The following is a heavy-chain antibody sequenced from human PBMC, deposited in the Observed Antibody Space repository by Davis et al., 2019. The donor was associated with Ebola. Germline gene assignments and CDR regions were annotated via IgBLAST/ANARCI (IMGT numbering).Heavy chain of an antibody. CDR2: VSGSGTTT. CDR1: GFTFRTYA. V-gene: IGHV3-23*01. Sequence: GGSLRLSCAASGFTFRTYAMNWVRQAPGKGLEWVSAVSGSGTTTAYADSVKGRFTISRDNSKNTLYLQMNSLRAEDTAVYYCARDFFRYYDSSGYYTTVWGQGTLVTVSS. J-gene: IGHJ4*02. D-gene: IGHD3-22*01. CDR3: ARDFFRYYDSSGYYTTV.